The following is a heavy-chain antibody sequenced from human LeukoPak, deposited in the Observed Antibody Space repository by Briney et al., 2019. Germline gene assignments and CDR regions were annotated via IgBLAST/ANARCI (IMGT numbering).Heavy chain of an antibody. J-gene: IGHJ4*02. Sequence: PSQTLSLTCAVYGGSFSGYYWSWIRQPPGKGLEWIGEINHSGSTNYNPSLKSRVTISVDTSKNQFSLKLSSVTAADTAVYYCARGSMVDSSSWVPYYFDYWGQGTLVTVSS. CDR2: INHSGST. V-gene: IGHV4-34*01. CDR3: ARGSMVDSSSWVPYYFDY. D-gene: IGHD6-13*01. CDR1: GGSFSGYY.